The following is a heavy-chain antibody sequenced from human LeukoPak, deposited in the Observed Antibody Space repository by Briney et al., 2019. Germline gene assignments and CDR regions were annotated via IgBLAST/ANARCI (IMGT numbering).Heavy chain of an antibody. D-gene: IGHD4-11*01. CDR3: AKGLTTVTRVGY. CDR1: GFTFSSYA. Sequence: GGSLRLSCAASGFTFSSYAMSWVRQAPGKGLEWVANIKQDGSEKYYVDSVKGRFTISRDNAKNSLYLQMNSLRAEDTAVYYCAKGLTTVTRVGYWGQGTLVTVSS. V-gene: IGHV3-7*03. CDR2: IKQDGSEK. J-gene: IGHJ4*02.